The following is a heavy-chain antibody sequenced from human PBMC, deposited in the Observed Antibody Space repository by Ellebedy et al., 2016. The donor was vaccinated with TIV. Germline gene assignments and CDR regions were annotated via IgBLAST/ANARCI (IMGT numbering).Heavy chain of an antibody. V-gene: IGHV3-7*01. CDR2: IKQDGSEK. CDR3: ARDSPPYSSKLVRGGWFDP. J-gene: IGHJ5*02. CDR1: GFTFSDYY. Sequence: GGSLRLXXAASGFTFSDYYMSWIRQAPGKGLEWVANIKQDGSEKYYVDSVKGRFTISRDNAKNSLYLQMNSLRAEDTAVYYCARDSPPYSSKLVRGGWFDPWGQGTLVTVSS. D-gene: IGHD6-13*01.